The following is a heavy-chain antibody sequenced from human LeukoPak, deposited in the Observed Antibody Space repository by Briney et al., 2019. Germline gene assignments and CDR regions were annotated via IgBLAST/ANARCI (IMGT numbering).Heavy chain of an antibody. CDR3: ARGLGPGNWFDP. CDR1: GYSISSGYY. CDR2: IYRSGST. J-gene: IGHJ5*02. V-gene: IGHV4-38-2*02. Sequence: SETLSLTCTVSGYSISSGYYWGWIRQPPGKGLEWIGSIYRSGSTFYNPSLKSRVTISVDTSKNQFSLKLSSVTAADTAMFYCARGLGPGNWFDPWGQGTLVTVSS. D-gene: IGHD3-10*01.